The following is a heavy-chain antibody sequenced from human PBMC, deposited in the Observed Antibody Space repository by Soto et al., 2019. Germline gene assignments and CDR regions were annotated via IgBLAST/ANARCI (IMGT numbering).Heavy chain of an antibody. CDR3: AKTMAMVRGVKGWFDP. CDR1: GGSFSGYY. Sequence: SETLSLTCAVYGGSFSGYYWSWIRQPPGKGLEWIGEINHSGSTNYNPSLKSRVTISADTSKNQFSLKLSSVTAADTAVYYCAKTMAMVRGVKGWFDPWGQGTLVT. V-gene: IGHV4-34*01. CDR2: INHSGST. J-gene: IGHJ5*02. D-gene: IGHD3-10*01.